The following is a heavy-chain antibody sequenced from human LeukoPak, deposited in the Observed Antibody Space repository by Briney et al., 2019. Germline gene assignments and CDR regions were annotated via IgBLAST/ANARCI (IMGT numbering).Heavy chain of an antibody. CDR1: GFTVSNNY. CDR2: IYSGGST. J-gene: IGHJ4*02. V-gene: IGHV3-66*02. D-gene: IGHD3-3*01. CDR3: ARVPNYDFWSGHLDY. Sequence: PGGSLRLSCAASGFTVSNNYMSWVRQAPGKGLEWVSVIYSGGSTYYADSVKGRFTISRDKSKNTLYLQMNSLRAEDTAVYYCARVPNYDFWSGHLDYWGQGTLVTVSS.